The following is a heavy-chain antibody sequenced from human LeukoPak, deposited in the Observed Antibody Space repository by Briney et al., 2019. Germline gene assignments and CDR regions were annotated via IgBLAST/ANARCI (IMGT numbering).Heavy chain of an antibody. CDR1: GDIVSSNSAA. CDR3: ARGHSGNIDY. Sequence: SQTLSLPCAISGDIVSSNSAACKSVRQSPSRGLEWLGRTYYRSKWSTGYAVSLKSRITDNRDTSKNQFSLQLNSVTPEDTAVYYCARGHSGNIDYWGQGTLVTVSS. CDR2: TYYRSKWST. V-gene: IGHV6-1*01. J-gene: IGHJ4*02. D-gene: IGHD4-23*01.